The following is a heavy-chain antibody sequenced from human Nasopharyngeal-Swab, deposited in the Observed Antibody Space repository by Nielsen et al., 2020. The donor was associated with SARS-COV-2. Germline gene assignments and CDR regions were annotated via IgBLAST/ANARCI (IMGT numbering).Heavy chain of an antibody. V-gene: IGHV3-9*01. J-gene: IGHJ2*01. Sequence: SLKISCAASGFTFDDYAMHWVRQAPGKGLEWVSGISWNSGSIGYADSVKGRFTISRDNAKNSLYLQMNSLRAEDTALYYCARALNGYFDLWGRGTRVAVSS. CDR2: ISWNSGSI. CDR3: ARALNGYFDL. CDR1: GFTFDDYA.